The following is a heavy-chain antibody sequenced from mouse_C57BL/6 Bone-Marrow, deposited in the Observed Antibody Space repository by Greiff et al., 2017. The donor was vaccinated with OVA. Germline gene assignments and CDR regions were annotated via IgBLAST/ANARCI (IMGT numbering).Heavy chain of an antibody. CDR3: TSCYYYGSSYWYFDV. Sequence: VQLQPSWAELVRPGASVTLSFKASGYTFTDYEMHWVKQTPVHGLEWIGAIDPETGGTAYNQKFKGKAILTADKSSSTAYMELRSLKSEDSAVYYCTSCYYYGSSYWYFDVWGTGTTVTVSS. CDR2: IDPETGGT. V-gene: IGHV1-15*01. D-gene: IGHD1-1*01. J-gene: IGHJ1*03. CDR1: GYTFTDYE.